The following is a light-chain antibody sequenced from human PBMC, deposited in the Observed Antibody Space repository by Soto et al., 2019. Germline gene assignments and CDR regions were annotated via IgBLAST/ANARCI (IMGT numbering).Light chain of an antibody. J-gene: IGKJ5*01. Sequence: ETVLTQSPATVSLSPGERATLSCRASQSVGSFLAWYQQKPGQAPRLLIYDTSIRATGIPARFSGSGSGTDFTLTISSLEPEDFAVYYCQQRNSWPPTFTFGQGTRLEIK. CDR2: DTS. V-gene: IGKV3-11*01. CDR3: QQRNSWPPTFT. CDR1: QSVGSF.